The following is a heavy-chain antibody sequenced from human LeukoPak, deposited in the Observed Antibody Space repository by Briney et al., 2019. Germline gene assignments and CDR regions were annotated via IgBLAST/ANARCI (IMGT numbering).Heavy chain of an antibody. D-gene: IGHD3-16*01. CDR3: ARGQVDLWYYYYGMDV. V-gene: IGHV1-8*01. CDR1: GYTFTSYD. CDR2: MNPNSGNT. Sequence: ASVKVSCKASGYTFTSYDINWVRQATGQGLEWMGWMNPNSGNTGYAQKFQGRVTMTRNTSISTAYMELSSLRSEDTAVYYCARGQVDLWYYYYGMDVWGQGTTDTVSS. J-gene: IGHJ6*02.